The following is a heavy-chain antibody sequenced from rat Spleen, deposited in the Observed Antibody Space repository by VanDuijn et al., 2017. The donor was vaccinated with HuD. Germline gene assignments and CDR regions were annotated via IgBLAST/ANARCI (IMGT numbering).Heavy chain of an antibody. CDR3: ASLLTHY. Sequence: EVQLVESDGGLVQPGRSLKLSCAASGFTFSDYYMAWVRQAPTKGLEWVATINNDGSSTYYRDSVKGRFTISRDNAKSSLYLQMDSLRSEDTATYYCASLLTHYWGQGVMVTVSS. CDR2: INNDGSST. CDR1: GFTFSDYY. V-gene: IGHV5-29*01. D-gene: IGHD5-1*01. J-gene: IGHJ2*01.